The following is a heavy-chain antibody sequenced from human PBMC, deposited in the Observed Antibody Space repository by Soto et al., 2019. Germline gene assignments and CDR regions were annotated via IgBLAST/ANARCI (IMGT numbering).Heavy chain of an antibody. V-gene: IGHV3-23*01. CDR2: ISGSGDST. CDR1: GFTFRSYV. D-gene: IGHD5-12*01. CDR3: AQGGYTKLYGYFDF. Sequence: EVQLLESGGGLVQPGGSLRLSCAASGFTFRSYVMTWVRQAPGMGLEWVSLISGSGDSTYYADSVKGRFTISRDNSKNTVYLQMNSLRAEDTAAYYCAQGGYTKLYGYFDFWGQGALVTVAS. J-gene: IGHJ4*02.